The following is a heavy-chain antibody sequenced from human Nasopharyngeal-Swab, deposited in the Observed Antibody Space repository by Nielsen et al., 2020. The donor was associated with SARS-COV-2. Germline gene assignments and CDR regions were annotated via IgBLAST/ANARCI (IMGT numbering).Heavy chain of an antibody. J-gene: IGHJ4*02. CDR3: ARDSVVYGWELLN. V-gene: IGHV1-69*13. Sequence: SVKVSCKASGGTFSSYAISWVRQAPGQGLEWMGGIIPIFGTANYAQKFQGRVTITADESTSTAYMELSSLRPEDTAVYYCARDSVVYGWELLNWGQGTLVTVSS. D-gene: IGHD2-15*01. CDR1: GGTFSSYA. CDR2: IIPIFGTA.